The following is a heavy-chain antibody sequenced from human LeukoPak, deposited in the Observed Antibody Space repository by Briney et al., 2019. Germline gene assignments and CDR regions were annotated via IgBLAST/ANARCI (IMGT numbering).Heavy chain of an antibody. CDR1: GFTFSSYG. CDR2: IRYDGSNK. Sequence: GGSLRLSCAASGFTFSSYGMHWVRQALGKGLEWVAFIRYDGSNKYYADSVKGRFTISRDNSKNTLYLQMNSLRAEDTAVYYCAKMSLPGYSGYDYGSYYYYMDVWGKGTTVTISS. V-gene: IGHV3-30*02. J-gene: IGHJ6*03. CDR3: AKMSLPGYSGYDYGSYYYYMDV. D-gene: IGHD5-12*01.